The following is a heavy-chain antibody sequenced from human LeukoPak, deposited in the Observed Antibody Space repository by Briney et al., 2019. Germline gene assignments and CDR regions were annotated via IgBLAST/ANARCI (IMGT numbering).Heavy chain of an antibody. Sequence: GASVKVSCKASGYTFTGYYMHWVRQAPGQGLEWMGWISAYNGKTNYAQKLQDRVTMTTDTSTSTAYMELRSLRSDDTAVYYCARDLFLYSYGYGLLNFWGQGTLVTVSS. J-gene: IGHJ4*02. CDR3: ARDLFLYSYGYGLLNF. V-gene: IGHV1-18*04. D-gene: IGHD5-18*01. CDR2: ISAYNGKT. CDR1: GYTFTGYY.